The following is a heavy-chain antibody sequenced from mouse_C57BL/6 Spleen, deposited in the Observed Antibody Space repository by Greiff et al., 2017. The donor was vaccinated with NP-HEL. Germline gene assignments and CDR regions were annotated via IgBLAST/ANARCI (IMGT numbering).Heavy chain of an antibody. CDR2: IYPGDGDT. J-gene: IGHJ2*01. CDR1: GYAFSSSW. V-gene: IGHV1-82*01. CDR3: ARGAYDDGSSFFDY. D-gene: IGHD1-1*01. Sequence: QVQLKQSGPELVKPGASVKISCKASGYAFSSSWMNWVKQRPGKGLEWIGRIYPGDGDTNDNGKFKGKATLTADKSSSTAYMQLSSLTSEDSAVYFCARGAYDDGSSFFDYWGQGTTLTVSS.